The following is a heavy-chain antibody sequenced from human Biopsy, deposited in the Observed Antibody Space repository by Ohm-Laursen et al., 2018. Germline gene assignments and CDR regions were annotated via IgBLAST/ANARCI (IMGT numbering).Heavy chain of an antibody. J-gene: IGHJ3*02. CDR3: ARPTNARAGGAPFDI. CDR2: LWYDGTNK. D-gene: IGHD1-1*01. CDR1: GFSFSSYG. V-gene: IGHV3-33*01. Sequence: SSLRLSCTASGFSFSSYGMHWVRQAPGKGLEWVAVLWYDGTNKYYADSVKGRFTISRDNSKNTLYLQMSSLRAEDTAMYYCARPTNARAGGAPFDIWGQGTMVTVSS.